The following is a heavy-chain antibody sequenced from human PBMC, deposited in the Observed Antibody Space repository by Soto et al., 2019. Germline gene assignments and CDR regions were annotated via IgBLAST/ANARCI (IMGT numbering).Heavy chain of an antibody. V-gene: IGHV3-9*01. Sequence: PGGSLRLSCAASGFTFDDYAMHWVRQAPGKGLEWVSGISWNSGSIGYADFVKGRFTISRDNAKNSLYLQMNSLRAEDTALYYCAKDTLGWLADHFDYWGQGTLVTVSS. CDR2: ISWNSGSI. J-gene: IGHJ4*02. D-gene: IGHD6-19*01. CDR3: AKDTLGWLADHFDY. CDR1: GFTFDDYA.